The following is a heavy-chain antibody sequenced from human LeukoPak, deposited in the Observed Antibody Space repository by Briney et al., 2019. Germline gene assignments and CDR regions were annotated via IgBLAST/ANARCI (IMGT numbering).Heavy chain of an antibody. D-gene: IGHD3-22*01. V-gene: IGHV4-34*01. CDR2: IHHSGST. CDR1: GGSFSGYY. Sequence: SETLSLTCAVYGGSFSGYYWSWIRQPPGKGLEWIGEIHHSGSTNYNPSLKSRVTISVDTSKNQFSLKLSSVTAADTAVYYCARAYYDSKTPRAWGQGTMVTVSS. J-gene: IGHJ3*01. CDR3: ARAYYDSKTPRA.